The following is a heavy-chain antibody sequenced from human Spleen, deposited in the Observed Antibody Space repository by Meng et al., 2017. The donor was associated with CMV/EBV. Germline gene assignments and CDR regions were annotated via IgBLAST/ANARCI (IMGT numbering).Heavy chain of an antibody. CDR3: ARDISSSYFDY. Sequence: TVSGGSISSGGYYWSWIRQHPGKGLEWIGYIYYSGSTYYNPSLKSRVTISVDTSKNQFSLKLSSVTAADTAVYYCARDISSSYFDYWGQGTLVTVSS. D-gene: IGHD2-2*01. CDR1: GGSISSGGYY. CDR2: IYYSGST. V-gene: IGHV4-31*03. J-gene: IGHJ4*02.